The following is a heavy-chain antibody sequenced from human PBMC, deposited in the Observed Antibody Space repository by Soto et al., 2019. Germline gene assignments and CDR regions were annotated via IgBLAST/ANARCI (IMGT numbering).Heavy chain of an antibody. D-gene: IGHD1-26*01. CDR3: AHRESWELERGRSYYDD. J-gene: IGHJ4*02. Sequence: QITLKESGPTLVKPTQTLTLTCTFSGFSLSTSGVGVGWIRQPPGKALEWLALIYWDDDKRYSPSLKSRLTIPKATPQTQAVPTTTNMDPVDTATNYCAHRESWELERGRSYYDDWGQGTLVTVSS. CDR2: IYWDDDK. V-gene: IGHV2-5*02. CDR1: GFSLSTSGVG.